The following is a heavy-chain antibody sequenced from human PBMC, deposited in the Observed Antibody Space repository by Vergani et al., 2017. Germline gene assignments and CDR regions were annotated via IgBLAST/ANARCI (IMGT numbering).Heavy chain of an antibody. CDR1: GYTFGHFD. D-gene: IGHD1-26*01. Sequence: QEQLLQSGGGVVQPGGSLRLSCIGSGYTFGHFDMHWVRQAPGKGLAWVAFIRYDGSNPQYIDSVKGRFTISRDNSKDTLFLQMNGLRPEDTGTYFGAKKGGSLYYYGVDVWVQGATITVSS. J-gene: IGHJ6*02. V-gene: IGHV3-30*02. CDR3: AKKGGSLYYYGVDV. CDR2: IRYDGSNP.